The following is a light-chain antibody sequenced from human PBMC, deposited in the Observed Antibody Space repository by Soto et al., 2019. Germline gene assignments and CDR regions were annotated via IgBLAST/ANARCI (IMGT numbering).Light chain of an antibody. Sequence: QSALTQPASVSGSPGQSIPISCIGTSSDVGSYNLVSWYQQHPGKAPKVLIYEVSERPSGVSNRFSGSKSGNTASLTVSGLQAEDEAEYDCCSYAGSRTHGLFGGGTKLTVL. V-gene: IGLV2-23*02. CDR3: CSYAGSRTHGL. J-gene: IGLJ3*02. CDR1: SSDVGSYNL. CDR2: EVS.